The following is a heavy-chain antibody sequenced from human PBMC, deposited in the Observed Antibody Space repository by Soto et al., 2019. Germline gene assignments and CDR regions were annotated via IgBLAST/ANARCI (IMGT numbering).Heavy chain of an antibody. CDR1: GFTFSVYA. Sequence: EVRLLESGGGLVQPGGSLRLSCAASGFTFSVYAMSWVRQAPRKGLEWVSGISGSGDSTHYADSVSGRFTVSRDNSKTLLYLQSSSLRAEDTVIYYCAKALYGGFTYWRQGTLVTVSS. J-gene: IGHJ4*02. V-gene: IGHV3-23*01. CDR3: AKALYGGFTY. D-gene: IGHD3-10*01. CDR2: ISGSGDST.